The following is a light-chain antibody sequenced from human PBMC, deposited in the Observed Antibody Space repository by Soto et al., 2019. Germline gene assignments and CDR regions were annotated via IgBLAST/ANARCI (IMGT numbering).Light chain of an antibody. CDR3: SSYTSSSTRV. Sequence: QSALTQPASVSGSPGQSITISCTGTSSDVGGYNYVSWYQQHPGKVPKLMIYDVSDRPSGVSNRFSGSKSGNTASLTISRLQAEDEADYYCSSYTSSSTRVFGGGTKLTVL. J-gene: IGLJ3*02. CDR2: DVS. V-gene: IGLV2-14*01. CDR1: SSDVGGYNY.